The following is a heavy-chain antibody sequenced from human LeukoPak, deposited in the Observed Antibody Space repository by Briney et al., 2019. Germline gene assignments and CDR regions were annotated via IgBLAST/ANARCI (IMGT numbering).Heavy chain of an antibody. CDR3: ARGWPVRGNYYFDY. J-gene: IGHJ4*02. V-gene: IGHV3-21*01. D-gene: IGHD6-19*01. Sequence: GGSLRLSCAASGFTFSSYSMNWVRQAPGKGLEWVSSISSSSSYIYYADSVKGRFTISRDNAKNSLYLQMNSLRAEDTAVYYCARGWPVRGNYYFDYWGQGTLVTVSS. CDR2: ISSSSSYI. CDR1: GFTFSSYS.